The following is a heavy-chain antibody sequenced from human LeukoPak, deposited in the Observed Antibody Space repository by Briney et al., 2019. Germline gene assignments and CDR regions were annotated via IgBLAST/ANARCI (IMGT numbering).Heavy chain of an antibody. CDR3: ARPLSGSYYEALDV. CDR2: ISGSGGST. D-gene: IGHD1-26*01. V-gene: IGHV3-23*01. Sequence: PGGSLRLSCAASGFTFSSYAMSWVRQAPGKGLEWVSAISGSGGSTYYAGSVKGRFTISRDNSKNTLYLQMNSLRADDTAVYYCARPLSGSYYEALDVWGQGTTVTVSS. J-gene: IGHJ6*02. CDR1: GFTFSSYA.